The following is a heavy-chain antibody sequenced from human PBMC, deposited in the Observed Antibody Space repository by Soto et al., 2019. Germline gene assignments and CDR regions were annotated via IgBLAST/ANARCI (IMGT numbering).Heavy chain of an antibody. Sequence: SETLSLTCSFSGGSLITSAYYWSWIRQHPGKGLEWIGYIYYSGSTFYNPSLMGRVTISIDTSKHQFSLKMTSVTPADTAVYYCARHFSAMGRRGYFDYWGLGTLVTVSS. D-gene: IGHD5-18*01. CDR3: ARHFSAMGRRGYFDY. V-gene: IGHV4-31*03. J-gene: IGHJ4*02. CDR1: GGSLITSAYY. CDR2: IYYSGST.